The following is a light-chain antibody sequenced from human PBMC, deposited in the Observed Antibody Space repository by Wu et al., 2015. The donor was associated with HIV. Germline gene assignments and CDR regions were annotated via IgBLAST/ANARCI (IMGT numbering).Light chain of an antibody. CDR2: GAS. J-gene: IGKJ4*01. Sequence: DMVLTQSPGTLSLSPGERATLSCRASQSVSSSYLAWYQQKPGQAPRLLIYGASSRATGIPDRFSGSGSGTDFTLTISRLEPEDFAVYFCQQYGSSPQVTFGGGTKVEIK. V-gene: IGKV3-20*01. CDR3: QQYGSSPQVT. CDR1: QSVSSSY.